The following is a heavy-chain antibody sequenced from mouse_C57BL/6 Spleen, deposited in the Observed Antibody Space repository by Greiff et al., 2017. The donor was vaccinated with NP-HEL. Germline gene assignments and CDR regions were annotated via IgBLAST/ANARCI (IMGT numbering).Heavy chain of an antibody. J-gene: IGHJ2*01. CDR1: GYTFTGYW. CDR2: IHPNSGST. V-gene: IGHV1-64*01. Sequence: QVQLQQPGAELVKPGASVKLSCKASGYTFTGYWMHWVKQRPGQGLEWIGMIHPNSGSTNYNEKFKSKATLTVDKSSSTAYMQLSSLTSEDSAVYYCARRELPYYFDYWGQGTTLTVSS. CDR3: ARRELPYYFDY. D-gene: IGHD6-1*01.